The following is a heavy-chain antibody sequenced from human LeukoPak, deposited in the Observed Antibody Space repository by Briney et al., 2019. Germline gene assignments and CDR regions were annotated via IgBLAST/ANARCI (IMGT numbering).Heavy chain of an antibody. J-gene: IGHJ5*02. CDR3: ARRETKSGYAWGHNWFDP. V-gene: IGHV3-53*01. CDR2: IYSGGST. D-gene: IGHD5-12*01. Sequence: PGGSLRLSCAASGFTVSSNYMSWVRQALGKGLEWVSVIYSGGSTYYADSVKGRFTISRDNSKNTLYLQMNSLRAEDTAVYYCARRETKSGYAWGHNWFDPWGQGTLVTVSS. CDR1: GFTVSSNY.